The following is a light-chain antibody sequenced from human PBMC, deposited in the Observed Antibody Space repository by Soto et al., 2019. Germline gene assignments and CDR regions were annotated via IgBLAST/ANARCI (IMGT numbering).Light chain of an antibody. Sequence: EIVMTQSPATLSVSPGERATLSCRASQSVSSNLAWYQQKPGQAPTLLIYGASARATGIPARFSGSGSGTEFTLTISSLQSEDFAVYYCQQHSNWPLTFGGGTKVEIK. J-gene: IGKJ4*01. CDR3: QQHSNWPLT. CDR1: QSVSSN. CDR2: GAS. V-gene: IGKV3-15*01.